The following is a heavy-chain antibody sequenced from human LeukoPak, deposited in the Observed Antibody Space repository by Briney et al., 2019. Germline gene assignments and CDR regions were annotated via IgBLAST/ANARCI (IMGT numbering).Heavy chain of an antibody. V-gene: IGHV4-34*01. CDR1: GGSFNDYY. Sequence: SETLSLTCAVYGGSFNDYYWNWIRQPPGKGLEWIGKIDQSGSTIYNSSLKSRVTISVDTSKNQFSLNLTSVTAADTAFYYCARARTNYYYDSSGYTTRGGFFDSWGLGTLVTVSS. CDR3: ARARTNYYYDSSGYTTRGGFFDS. CDR2: IDQSGST. J-gene: IGHJ4*02. D-gene: IGHD3-22*01.